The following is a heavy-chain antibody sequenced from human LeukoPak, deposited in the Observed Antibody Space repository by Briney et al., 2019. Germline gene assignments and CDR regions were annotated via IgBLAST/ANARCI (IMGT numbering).Heavy chain of an antibody. Sequence: ASVKVSCKASGYTFTSYDISWVRQAPGQGLEWMGWISAYNGNTNYAQKFQGRVTMTTDTSTSTAYMELRSLRSDDTAVYYCARPYKLDYDSSGYLGYWGQGTLVTVSS. CDR2: ISAYNGNT. D-gene: IGHD3-22*01. CDR1: GYTFTSYD. V-gene: IGHV1-18*01. J-gene: IGHJ4*02. CDR3: ARPYKLDYDSSGYLGY.